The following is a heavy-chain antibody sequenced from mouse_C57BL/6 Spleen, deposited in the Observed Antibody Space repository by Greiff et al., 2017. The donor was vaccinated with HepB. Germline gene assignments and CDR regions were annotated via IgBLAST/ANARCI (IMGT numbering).Heavy chain of an antibody. D-gene: IGHD2-1*01. J-gene: IGHJ3*01. Sequence: QVQLQQPGAELVKPGASVKLSCKASGYTFTSYWMQWVKQRPGQGLEWIGEIDPSDSYTNYNQKFKGKATLTVDTSSSTAYMQLSSLTSEDSAVYYCASGEYGNPRFAYWGQGTLVTVSA. CDR3: ASGEYGNPRFAY. V-gene: IGHV1-50*01. CDR1: GYTFTSYW. CDR2: IDPSDSYT.